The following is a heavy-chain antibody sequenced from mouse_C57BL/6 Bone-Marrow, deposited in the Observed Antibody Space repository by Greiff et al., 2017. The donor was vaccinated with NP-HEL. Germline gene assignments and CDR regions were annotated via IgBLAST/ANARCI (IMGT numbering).Heavy chain of an antibody. CDR1: GYTFTSYW. D-gene: IGHD1-3*01. V-gene: IGHV1-50*01. CDR2: IDPSDSYT. Sequence: VQLQQPGAELVKPGASVKLSCKASGYTFTSYWMQWVKQRPGQGLEWIGEIDPSDSYTNYNQKFKGKATLTVDTYSSTAYMQLSSLTSEDSAVYYCAKTLTRSYYFDYWGQGTTLTVSS. CDR3: AKTLTRSYYFDY. J-gene: IGHJ2*01.